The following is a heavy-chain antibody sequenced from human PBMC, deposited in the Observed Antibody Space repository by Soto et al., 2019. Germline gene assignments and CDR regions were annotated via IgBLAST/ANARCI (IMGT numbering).Heavy chain of an antibody. CDR2: ISGGSSYT. CDR3: AKTIVAASGYYFDH. J-gene: IGHJ4*02. V-gene: IGHV3-11*06. D-gene: IGHD2-21*01. Sequence: ESGGGLVKPGGSLRLACAASGFSFGDSYMSWVRQAPGKGLEWLSYISGGSSYTNYADSVKGRFTIAQDNAKRSLYLEMNSLRADDTAVYYCAKTIVAASGYYFDHWGQGNLVTVSS. CDR1: GFSFGDSY.